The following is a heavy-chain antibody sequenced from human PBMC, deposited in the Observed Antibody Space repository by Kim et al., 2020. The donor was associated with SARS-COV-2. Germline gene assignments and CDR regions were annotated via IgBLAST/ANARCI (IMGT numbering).Heavy chain of an antibody. CDR1: GDSVSSNSAA. CDR3: ARAQRLQLERLPHAFDI. V-gene: IGHV6-1*01. D-gene: IGHD1-1*01. J-gene: IGHJ3*02. CDR2: TYYRSKWYN. Sequence: SQTLSLTCAISGDSVSSNSAAWNWIRQSPSRGLEWLGRTYYRSKWYNDYAVSVKSRITINPDTSKNQFSLQLNSVTPEDTAVYYCARAQRLQLERLPHAFDIWGQGTMVTVSS.